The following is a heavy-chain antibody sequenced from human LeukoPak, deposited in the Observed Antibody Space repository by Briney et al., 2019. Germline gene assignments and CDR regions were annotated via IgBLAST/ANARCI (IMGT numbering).Heavy chain of an antibody. D-gene: IGHD1-26*01. CDR3: ATGQWELLGDY. CDR1: GGSISSYY. J-gene: IGHJ4*02. V-gene: IGHV4-59*08. CDR2: IYYSGST. Sequence: SETLSLTCTVSGGSISSYYWSWIRQPPGKGLEWIGYIYYSGSTNYNPSLKSRVTISVDTSKNQFSLKLSSVTAADTAVYYCATGQWELLGDYWGQGTLVTVSS.